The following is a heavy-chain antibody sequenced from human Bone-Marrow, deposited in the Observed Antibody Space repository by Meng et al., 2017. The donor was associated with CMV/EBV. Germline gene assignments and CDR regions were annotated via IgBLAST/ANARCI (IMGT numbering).Heavy chain of an antibody. V-gene: IGHV3-66*02. CDR1: GITVSSNY. CDR3: VKYSVTVTGSLDN. Sequence: GESLKISCAASGITVSSNYMSWVRQAPGKGLEWVSVLFSGGKTTYGDSVKGRFTISRDSSKNTLYLQMSSLRAEDTAVYYCVKYSVTVTGSLDNWGQGTLVTVSS. D-gene: IGHD4-11*01. CDR2: LFSGGKT. J-gene: IGHJ4*02.